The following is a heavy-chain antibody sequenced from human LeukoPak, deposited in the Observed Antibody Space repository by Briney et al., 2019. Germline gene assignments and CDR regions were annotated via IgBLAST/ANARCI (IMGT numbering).Heavy chain of an antibody. D-gene: IGHD6-19*01. CDR1: GYSSTSYW. CDR2: IYLSGSDA. J-gene: IGHJ4*02. CDR3: ARSGGSGWDEGFDY. V-gene: IGHV5-51*01. Sequence: GESLKISCKGSGYSSTSYWIAWVRQMPGKGLEWMGIIYLSGSDARYSPSFQGQVTMSADKSISTAYLQWSNLKASDTAIYYCARSGGSGWDEGFDYWGQGTLVTVSS.